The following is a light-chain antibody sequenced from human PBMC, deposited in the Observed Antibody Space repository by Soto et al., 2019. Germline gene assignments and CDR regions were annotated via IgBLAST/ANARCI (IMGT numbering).Light chain of an antibody. Sequence: TQSPSSLSASVGDRATLSCRASQSVNSNHLAWYQQKPGQAPRLLIYGASTRASGIPDRFSGSGSGTDFTLTISRLEPEDLAVYYCQRYGSSPLTFGGGTKVDIK. V-gene: IGKV3-20*01. J-gene: IGKJ4*01. CDR2: GAS. CDR1: QSVNSNH. CDR3: QRYGSSPLT.